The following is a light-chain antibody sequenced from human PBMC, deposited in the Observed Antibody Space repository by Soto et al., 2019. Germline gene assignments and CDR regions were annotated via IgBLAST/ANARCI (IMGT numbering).Light chain of an antibody. CDR3: QQYGSSPLYT. V-gene: IGKV3-20*01. Sequence: EIVLTQSPATLSLSPGERATLSCRASQSVSSSYLAWYQQKPGQAPRLLIYAASSRATGIPDRFSGSGSGTDFTLTVSRLEPEDFSVYYCQQYGSSPLYTFGKGTKLEIK. J-gene: IGKJ2*01. CDR1: QSVSSSY. CDR2: AAS.